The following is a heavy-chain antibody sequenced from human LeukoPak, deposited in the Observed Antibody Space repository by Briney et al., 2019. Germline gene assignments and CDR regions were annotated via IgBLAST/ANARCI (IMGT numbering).Heavy chain of an antibody. CDR3: ARDGENLSYYDFWSGYWPDY. J-gene: IGHJ4*02. V-gene: IGHV1-18*01. CDR2: ISAYNGNT. D-gene: IGHD3-3*01. CDR1: GYTFTSYG. Sequence: ASVKVSCKASGYTFTSYGISWVRQAPGQGLEWMGWISAYNGNTNYAQKLQGRVTMTTDTSTSTAYMELRSLRSDDTAVYYCARDGENLSYYDFWSGYWPDYWGQGTLVTVSS.